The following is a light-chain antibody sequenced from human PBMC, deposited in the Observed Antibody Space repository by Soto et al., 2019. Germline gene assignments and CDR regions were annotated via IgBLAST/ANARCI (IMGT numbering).Light chain of an antibody. CDR3: QQYDNLLWT. V-gene: IGKV1-33*01. CDR1: QDISNY. J-gene: IGKJ1*01. CDR2: DAS. Sequence: DLQMPQSPSSLSASVGDRVTITCQASQDISNYLNWYQQKPGKAPKLLIYDASNLETGVPSRFSVSGTGTDFTFTISSLQPEDIATYYCQQYDNLLWTIGQGTKVQIK.